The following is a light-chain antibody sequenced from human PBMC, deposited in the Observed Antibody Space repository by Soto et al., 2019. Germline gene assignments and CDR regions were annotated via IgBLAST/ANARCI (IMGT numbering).Light chain of an antibody. J-gene: IGLJ1*01. CDR1: STNIGAGYA. CDR3: QSHDNSLSGFYV. V-gene: IGLV1-40*01. CDR2: GNT. Sequence: QSVLTQAPSVSGAPGQRVTVSCTGSSTNIGAGYAVHWYQQLPGTAPKLLIYGNTIRPSGVPDRFSGSRSGTSASLAITGLQAEDEADYYCQSHDNSLSGFYVFRTGTKLTV.